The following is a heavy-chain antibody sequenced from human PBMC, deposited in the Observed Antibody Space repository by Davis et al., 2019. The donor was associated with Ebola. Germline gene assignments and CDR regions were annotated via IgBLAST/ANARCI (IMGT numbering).Heavy chain of an antibody. V-gene: IGHV4-59*01. D-gene: IGHD5-12*01. CDR2: IYYSGST. Sequence: SETLSLTCTVSGGSISSYYWSWIRQPPGKGLEWIGYIYYSGSTNYNPSLKSRVTISVDTSKNQFSLKLSSVTAADTAVYYCARERSIWLRNTLKTYGMDVWGKGTTVTVSS. CDR3: ARERSIWLRNTLKTYGMDV. J-gene: IGHJ6*04. CDR1: GGSISSYY.